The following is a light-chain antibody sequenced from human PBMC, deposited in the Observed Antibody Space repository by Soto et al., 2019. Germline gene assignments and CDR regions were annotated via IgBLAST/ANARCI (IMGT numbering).Light chain of an antibody. V-gene: IGKV3-20*01. CDR2: GAS. Sequence: EIVLTQSPGTLSLSPGERATLSCRASQSVSSTYLAWYQQKPGQAPRLLLYGASSRATGIPDRFSGSGSGTDFTVTISRLEPEDVAVYDCQQYGSSPPYTFGQGTKLEIK. J-gene: IGKJ2*01. CDR3: QQYGSSPPYT. CDR1: QSVSSTY.